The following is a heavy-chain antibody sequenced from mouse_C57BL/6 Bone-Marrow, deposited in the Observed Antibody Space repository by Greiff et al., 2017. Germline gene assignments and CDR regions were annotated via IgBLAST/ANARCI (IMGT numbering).Heavy chain of an antibody. Sequence: EVHLVESGGDLVKPGGSLKLSCAASGFTFSSYGMSWVRQTPDKRLEWVATISSGGSYTYYPDSVKGRFTISRDNAKNTLYLQMSSLKSEDTAMYYCARRTGNYFDYWGQGTTLTVSS. J-gene: IGHJ2*01. CDR3: ARRTGNYFDY. CDR1: GFTFSSYG. D-gene: IGHD4-1*01. CDR2: ISSGGSYT. V-gene: IGHV5-6*01.